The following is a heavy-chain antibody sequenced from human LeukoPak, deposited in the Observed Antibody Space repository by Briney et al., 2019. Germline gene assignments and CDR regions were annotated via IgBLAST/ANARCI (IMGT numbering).Heavy chain of an antibody. CDR2: INHSGST. J-gene: IGHJ6*03. V-gene: IGHV4-34*01. CDR3: ARVSRLYYYMDV. CDR1: GGSFSGYY. Sequence: PSETLSLTCAVYGGSFSGYYWSWIRQPPGKGLEWIGEINHSGSTNYNPSLKSRVTISVDTSKNQFSLKLSSVTAADTAVYYCARVSRLYYYMDVWGKGTTVTVSS.